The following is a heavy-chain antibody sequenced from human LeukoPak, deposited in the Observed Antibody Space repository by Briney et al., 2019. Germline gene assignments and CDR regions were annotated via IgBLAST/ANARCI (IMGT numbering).Heavy chain of an antibody. CDR1: GYTFTGYY. Sequence: ASVKVSCKASGYTFTGYYMHWVRQAPGQGLEWMGWINPNSGGTNYAQKFQGRVTMTRDTSISTAYMELSRLRSDDTAAYYCARGGASTRYYGMDVWGQGTTVTVSS. CDR3: ARGGASTRYYGMDV. D-gene: IGHD2-15*01. V-gene: IGHV1-2*02. J-gene: IGHJ6*02. CDR2: INPNSGGT.